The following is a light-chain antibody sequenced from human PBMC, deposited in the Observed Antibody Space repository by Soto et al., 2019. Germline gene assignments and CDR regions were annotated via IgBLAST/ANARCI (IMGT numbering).Light chain of an antibody. CDR2: GSS. CDR3: QQYGSSPIT. V-gene: IGKV3-20*01. J-gene: IGKJ5*01. Sequence: EIVLTQSPGTLSLSPGERATLSCRASQSITSSYLAWYQQKPGQAPRLLIYGSSSRATGIPDRFSGSGSGTDYTLTISRLEPEDLAVYYCQQYGSSPITFGQGTRLEIK. CDR1: QSITSSY.